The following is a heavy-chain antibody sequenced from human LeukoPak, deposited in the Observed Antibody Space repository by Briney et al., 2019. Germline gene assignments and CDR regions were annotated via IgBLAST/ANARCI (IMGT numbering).Heavy chain of an antibody. CDR1: GFTFNYW. CDR2: IKGDGSST. D-gene: IGHD5-18*01. Sequence: GGSLRLSCAASGFTFNYWMDWVRQAPGKGLVWVSRIKGDGSSTGYADSVKGRFSISRDNAKNTMYLEMNSLRAEDTAVYYCARDPQDTAMAPALDYWGQGTLVTVSS. V-gene: IGHV3-74*01. J-gene: IGHJ4*02. CDR3: ARDPQDTAMAPALDY.